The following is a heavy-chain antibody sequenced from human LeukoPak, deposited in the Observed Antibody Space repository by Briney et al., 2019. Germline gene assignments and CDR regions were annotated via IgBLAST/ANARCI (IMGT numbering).Heavy chain of an antibody. CDR1: GGTFSSYA. J-gene: IGHJ4*02. Sequence: GSSVKVSCKASGGTFSSYAISWVRQAPGQGLEWMGRNIPILDIANYAQKFQGRVTITADKSTSTAYMELSSLRSEDTAVYYCARDPAATAGVAAAGSYYFDCWGQGTLVTVSS. CDR2: NIPILDIA. D-gene: IGHD6-13*01. CDR3: ARDPAATAGVAAAGSYYFDC. V-gene: IGHV1-69*04.